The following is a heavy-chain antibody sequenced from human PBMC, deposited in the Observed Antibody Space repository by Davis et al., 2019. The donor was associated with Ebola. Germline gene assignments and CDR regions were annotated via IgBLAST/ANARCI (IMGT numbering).Heavy chain of an antibody. CDR3: AKSGLSFGVVKYHYGMDV. CDR1: GFIFRNYV. J-gene: IGHJ6*04. CDR2: FGTGGDT. D-gene: IGHD3-3*01. Sequence: GESLKISCETSGFIFRNYVMSWVRQAPGKGLEWVSTFGTGGDTYYADSVKGRFTISRDNSKNTLYLQMNSLRAEDTAVYYCAKSGLSFGVVKYHYGMDVWGKGTTVTVSS. V-gene: IGHV3-23*01.